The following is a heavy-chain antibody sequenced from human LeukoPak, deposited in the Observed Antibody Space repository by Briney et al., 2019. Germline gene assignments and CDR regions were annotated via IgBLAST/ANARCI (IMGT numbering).Heavy chain of an antibody. CDR1: GFTFSSYE. CDR3: ARGEGDSSGYYLVDY. V-gene: IGHV3-48*03. J-gene: IGHJ4*02. Sequence: GGSLRLSCAASGFTFSSYEMNWVRQVPGKGLEWVSYISSSGSTIYYADSVKGRFTISRDNAKNSLYLQMNSLRAEDTAVYYCARGEGDSSGYYLVDYWGQGTLVTVSS. CDR2: ISSSGSTI. D-gene: IGHD3-22*01.